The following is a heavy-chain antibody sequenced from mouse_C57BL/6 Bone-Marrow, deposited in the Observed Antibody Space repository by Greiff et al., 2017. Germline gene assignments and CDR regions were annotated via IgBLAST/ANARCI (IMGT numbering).Heavy chain of an antibody. CDR3: ARASQAYYYAMDY. CDR1: GFTFSDYG. Sequence: DVMLVESGGGLVKPGGSLKLSCAASGFTFSDYGMHWVRQAPEKGLEWVAYISSGSSTIYYADKVKGRFTISRDNAKNTLFLQMTSLRAEDTAMYYCARASQAYYYAMDYWGQGTSVTVSS. D-gene: IGHD3-2*02. J-gene: IGHJ4*01. V-gene: IGHV5-17*01. CDR2: ISSGSSTI.